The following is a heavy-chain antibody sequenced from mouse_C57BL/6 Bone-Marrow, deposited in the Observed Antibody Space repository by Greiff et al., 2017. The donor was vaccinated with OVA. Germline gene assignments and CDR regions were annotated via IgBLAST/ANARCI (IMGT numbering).Heavy chain of an antibody. CDR1: GFNIKDSY. CDR2: IDPEDDET. D-gene: IGHD2-3*01. Sequence: EVKLLESRAELVKPGASVQLSCTASGFNIKDSYMHWVQQRTEQGLAGIGRIDPEDDETKYAPKFQGKATITADTSSNTAYLQLSSLTSENTAVYYCARDGYYVDYWGQATTLTVSS. V-gene: IGHV14-2*01. J-gene: IGHJ2*01. CDR3: ARDGYYVDY.